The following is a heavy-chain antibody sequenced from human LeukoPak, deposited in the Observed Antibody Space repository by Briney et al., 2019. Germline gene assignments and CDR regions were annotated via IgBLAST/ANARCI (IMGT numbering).Heavy chain of an antibody. CDR2: ISAYNGNT. CDR1: GYTFTSYG. V-gene: IGHV1-18*01. J-gene: IGHJ3*02. CDR3: ARIDLSRPGFGDILTGYYNSHDAFDI. Sequence: ASVKVSCKASGYTFTSYGISWVRQAPGQGLEWMGWISAYNGNTNYSQKLQGRVTMTTDTSTSTAYMELRSLRSDDTAVYYCARIDLSRPGFGDILTGYYNSHDAFDIWGQGTMVTVSS. D-gene: IGHD3-9*01.